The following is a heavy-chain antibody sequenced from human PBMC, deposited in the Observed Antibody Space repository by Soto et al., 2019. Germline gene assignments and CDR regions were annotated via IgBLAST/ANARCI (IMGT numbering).Heavy chain of an antibody. Sequence: PSVKVSCKASGYTFTSYGISWVRQAPGQGLEWMGWISAYNGNTNYAQKLQGRVTMTTDTSTSTAYMELRSLRSDDTAVYYCGRILGYCISTSCPYYYYGMDVWGQGTTVTVSS. CDR1: GYTFTSYG. J-gene: IGHJ6*02. CDR2: ISAYNGNT. V-gene: IGHV1-18*01. CDR3: GRILGYCISTSCPYYYYGMDV. D-gene: IGHD2-2*01.